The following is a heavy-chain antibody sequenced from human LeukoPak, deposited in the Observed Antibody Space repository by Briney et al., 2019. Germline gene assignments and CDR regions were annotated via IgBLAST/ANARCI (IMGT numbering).Heavy chain of an antibody. CDR2: IYYSGST. V-gene: IGHV4-59*01. D-gene: IGHD6-13*01. CDR1: GGSISSYY. CDR3: ARDYSSSWFDP. Sequence: SETLSLTCTVSGGSISSYYWSWIRQPPGKGLEWIGYIYYSGSTNYNPSLKSRVTISVDTSKNQFSLKLRSVTAADTAVYYCARDYSSSWFDPWGQGTLVTVSS. J-gene: IGHJ5*02.